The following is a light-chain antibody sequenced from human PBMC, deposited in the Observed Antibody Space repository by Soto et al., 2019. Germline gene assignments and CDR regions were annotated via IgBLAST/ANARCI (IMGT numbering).Light chain of an antibody. V-gene: IGLV2-11*01. CDR2: EVT. J-gene: IGLJ3*02. CDR1: NSDIGNYNY. Sequence: QSALTQPRSVSGSPGQSVTISCTGTNSDIGNYNYVSWYQQHPGKAPKVMIYEVTKRPSGVPDRFSGSKSGNTASLTISGLQAEDEADYYCCSYPGSHTCVFGGGTKLTVL. CDR3: CSYPGSHTCV.